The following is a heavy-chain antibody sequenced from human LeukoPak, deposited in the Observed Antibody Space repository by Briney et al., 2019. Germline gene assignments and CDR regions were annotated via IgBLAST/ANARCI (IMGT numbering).Heavy chain of an antibody. CDR2: ISRSGATI. Sequence: GGSLRLSCAASGFTFSNYSMNWVRQAPGKGLEWVSFISRSGATIYYTDSVKGRFTISRDNAKNSLYLQMNSLRAEDTAVYYCARDHATYYYDSSGYYDYWGQGTLVTVSS. J-gene: IGHJ4*02. CDR3: ARDHATYYYDSSGYYDY. V-gene: IGHV3-48*04. CDR1: GFTFSNYS. D-gene: IGHD3-22*01.